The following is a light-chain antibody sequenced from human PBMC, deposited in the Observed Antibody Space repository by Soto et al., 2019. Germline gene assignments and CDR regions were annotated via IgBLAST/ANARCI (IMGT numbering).Light chain of an antibody. CDR3: QQAASFPIT. Sequence: DIQMTQSPSTLSASVGDRVTIPCRASQSISSWLAWYQQKPGKAPKILIYDASSLASGVPSRFSGSGAGTEFTRTISSLQPDDFATYYCQQAASFPITFGQGTRLEIK. CDR2: DAS. V-gene: IGKV1-5*01. CDR1: QSISSW. J-gene: IGKJ5*01.